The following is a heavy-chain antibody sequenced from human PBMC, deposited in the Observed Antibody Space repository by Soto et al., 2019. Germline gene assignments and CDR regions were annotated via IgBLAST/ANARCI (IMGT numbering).Heavy chain of an antibody. CDR3: ARMLTIFPVRFDP. Sequence: SGPTLVNPPETLTLTCPVSGFSLSNARMGVSWIRQPPGKALEWLAHIFSNDEKSYSTSLKSRLTISKDTSKSQVVLTMANMDPVDTATYYCARMLTIFPVRFDPWGQGTLVTVSS. J-gene: IGHJ5*02. D-gene: IGHD3-3*01. V-gene: IGHV2-26*01. CDR2: IFSNDEK. CDR1: GFSLSNARMG.